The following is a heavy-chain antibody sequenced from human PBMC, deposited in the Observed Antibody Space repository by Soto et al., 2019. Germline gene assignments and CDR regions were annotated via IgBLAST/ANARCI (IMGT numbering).Heavy chain of an antibody. Sequence: QVQLVQSGAEVKKPGATLKVSCKSSGYIFSDYGITWVRQAPGQGLEWMGWISAYNGNTDYAQKFQDRLTLATDTSTSTAYMELRSLRSDDTALYYCARPVTSPDHHDIWGQGTMVTVSS. J-gene: IGHJ3*02. V-gene: IGHV1-18*01. D-gene: IGHD4-4*01. CDR3: ARPVTSPDHHDI. CDR1: GYIFSDYG. CDR2: ISAYNGNT.